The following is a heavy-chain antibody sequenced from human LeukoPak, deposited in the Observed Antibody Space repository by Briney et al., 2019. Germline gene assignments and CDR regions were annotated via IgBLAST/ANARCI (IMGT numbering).Heavy chain of an antibody. Sequence: ASVKVSCKASGYTFTSYDINWVRQATGQGLEWMGWMNPNSGNTGYAQKFQGRVTITRNTSISTAYMELSSLRSEDTAVYYCARDRGGSYYGDAFDIWGQGTMVTVSS. V-gene: IGHV1-8*03. D-gene: IGHD1-26*01. J-gene: IGHJ3*02. CDR1: GYTFTSYD. CDR3: ARDRGGSYYGDAFDI. CDR2: MNPNSGNT.